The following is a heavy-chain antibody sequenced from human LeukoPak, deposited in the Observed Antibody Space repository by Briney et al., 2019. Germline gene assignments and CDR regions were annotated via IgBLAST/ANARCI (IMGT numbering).Heavy chain of an antibody. D-gene: IGHD3-22*01. V-gene: IGHV3-33*01. Sequence: PGRSLRLSCAASGFIFSSYGMYWVRQAPGKGLEWVTNIWSDGSNKYYADSVKGRFTISRDNSKNTLYLQMNSLRAEDTAVYYCARGLFNYDSSGLNYWSQGTLVTVSS. CDR1: GFIFSSYG. J-gene: IGHJ4*02. CDR3: ARGLFNYDSSGLNY. CDR2: IWSDGSNK.